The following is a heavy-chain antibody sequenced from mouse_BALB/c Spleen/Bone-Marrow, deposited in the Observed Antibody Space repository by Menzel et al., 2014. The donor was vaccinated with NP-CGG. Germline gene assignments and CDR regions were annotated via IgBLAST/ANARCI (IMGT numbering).Heavy chain of an antibody. D-gene: IGHD1-1*01. J-gene: IGHJ2*01. CDR2: IYPGSGNT. CDR1: GYTFTDYY. CDR3: ARESLIVPVAATGFDY. Sequence: VQLQQSGPELVKPGASVKISCKASGYTFTDYYINWVKQKPGQGLEWIGWIYPGSGNTEYNEKVKGKATLTVDTSSSTAYMQLSSLTSEDTTVYFCARESLIVPVAATGFDYWGQGTTLTVSS. V-gene: IGHV1-84*02.